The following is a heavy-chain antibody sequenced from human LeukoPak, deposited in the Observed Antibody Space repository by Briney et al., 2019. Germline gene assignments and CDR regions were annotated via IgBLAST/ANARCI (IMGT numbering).Heavy chain of an antibody. CDR2: ISTHDANT. Sequence: GASVKVSCKASGYTFTRSGISWVRQAPGQGLEWMGWISTHDANTKYAQKLQGRVTLTTDTSTSTAYMELRSLRSDDTAVYYCATDLGYCSSTTCDTFDYWGQGTLVTVSS. J-gene: IGHJ4*02. CDR3: ATDLGYCSSTTCDTFDY. D-gene: IGHD2-2*01. V-gene: IGHV1-18*01. CDR1: GYTFTRSG.